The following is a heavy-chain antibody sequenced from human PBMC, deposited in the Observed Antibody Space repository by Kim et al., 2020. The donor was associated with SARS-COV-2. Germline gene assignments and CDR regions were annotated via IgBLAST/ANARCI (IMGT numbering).Heavy chain of an antibody. Sequence: SVKVSCKASGGTFSSYAISWVRQAPGQGLEWMGGIIPIFGTANYAQKFQGRVTITADESTSTAYMELSSLRSEDTAVYYCARGERGYSYENYYYYGMDVWGQGTTVTVSS. CDR3: ARGERGYSYENYYYYGMDV. J-gene: IGHJ6*02. V-gene: IGHV1-69*13. D-gene: IGHD5-18*01. CDR2: IIPIFGTA. CDR1: GGTFSSYA.